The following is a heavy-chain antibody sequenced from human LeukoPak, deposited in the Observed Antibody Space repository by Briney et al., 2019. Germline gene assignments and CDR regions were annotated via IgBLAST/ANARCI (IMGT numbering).Heavy chain of an antibody. Sequence: SETLSLTWTVSGGSVSSGSYYWSWIRQRPGKGLEWIGYIYYSGSTNYNPSLKSRVTISVDTSKNQFSLKLSSVTAADTAVYYCAREDYGDFVVDYWGQGTLVTVSS. CDR2: IYYSGST. D-gene: IGHD4-17*01. J-gene: IGHJ4*02. V-gene: IGHV4-61*01. CDR3: AREDYGDFVVDY. CDR1: GGSVSSGSYY.